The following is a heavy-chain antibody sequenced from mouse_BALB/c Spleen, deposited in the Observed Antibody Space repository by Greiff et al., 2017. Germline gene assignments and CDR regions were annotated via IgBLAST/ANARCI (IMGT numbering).Heavy chain of an antibody. CDR1: GFTFSSFG. CDR3: ARGRCGSSPCAMDY. V-gene: IGHV5-17*02. CDR2: ISRGSSTI. J-gene: IGHJ4*01. D-gene: IGHD1-1*01. Sequence: EVKLMESGGGLVQPGGSLKLSCAASGFTFSSFGMHWVRQAPEKGLEWVAYISRGSSTIYYADTVKGRFTISRDNPKNTLFLQMTSLTSEDTAMYYCARGRCGSSPCAMDYWGQGTSVTVSS.